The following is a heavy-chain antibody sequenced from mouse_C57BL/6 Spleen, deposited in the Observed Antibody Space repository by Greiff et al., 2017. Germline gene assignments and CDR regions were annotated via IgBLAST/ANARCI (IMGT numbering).Heavy chain of an antibody. CDR3: ARDDYDSYAMDY. CDR2: ISSGGSYT. D-gene: IGHD2-4*01. J-gene: IGHJ4*01. V-gene: IGHV5-6*01. Sequence: EVKLMESGGDLVKPGGSLKLSCAASGFTFSSYGMSWVRQTPDKRLEWVATISSGGSYTYYPDSVKGRFTISRDNAKNTLYLQMSSLKSEDTAMYYCARDDYDSYAMDYWGQGTSVTVSS. CDR1: GFTFSSYG.